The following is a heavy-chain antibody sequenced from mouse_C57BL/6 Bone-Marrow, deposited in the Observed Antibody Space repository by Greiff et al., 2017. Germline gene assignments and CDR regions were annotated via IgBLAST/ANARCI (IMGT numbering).Heavy chain of an antibody. CDR1: GYTFTSYW. CDR3: ARWGVSNYDCTWFAL. Sequence: LQQPGAELVKPGASVKLSCKASGYTFTSYWLHWVKQRPGQGLEWIGMIHPNSGSINYNEKFKSKATLTVDKSSSTAYMQLSSLTSEDSAVYYWARWGVSNYDCTWFALWGQEGLVTGSA. CDR2: IHPNSGSI. V-gene: IGHV1-64*01. D-gene: IGHD2-5*01. J-gene: IGHJ3*01.